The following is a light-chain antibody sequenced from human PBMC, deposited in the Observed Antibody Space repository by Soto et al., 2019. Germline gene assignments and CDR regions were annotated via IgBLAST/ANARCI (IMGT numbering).Light chain of an antibody. Sequence: EIVLTQSPGTLALSPGERATLSCRASQSVSTRYLAWYQQKPGQAPRLLIYGASSRATGIPDRFSGSGSETDFTLTISRLEPEDFAVYYCQQYGSSLSITFGQGTLLAIK. CDR2: GAS. J-gene: IGKJ5*01. CDR3: QQYGSSLSIT. V-gene: IGKV3-20*01. CDR1: QSVSTRY.